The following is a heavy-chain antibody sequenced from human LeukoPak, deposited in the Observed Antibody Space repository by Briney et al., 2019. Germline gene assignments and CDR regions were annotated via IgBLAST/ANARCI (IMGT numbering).Heavy chain of an antibody. J-gene: IGHJ4*02. V-gene: IGHV3-30*04. D-gene: IGHD2-2*01. CDR1: GFTFNKYD. Sequence: GGSLRLSCAASGFTFNKYDMHWVRQAPGKGLDWVTFISYDGSKEHYADSVKGRFTISRDNSNQTVYLQMNSLKTEDTALYFCARKYTTSYYSIDYWGQGALVTVSS. CDR3: ARKYTTSYYSIDY. CDR2: ISYDGSKE.